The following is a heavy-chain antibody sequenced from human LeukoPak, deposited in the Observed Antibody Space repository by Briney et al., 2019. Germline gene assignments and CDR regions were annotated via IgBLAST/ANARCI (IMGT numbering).Heavy chain of an antibody. V-gene: IGHV4-59*01. D-gene: IGHD3-10*01. Sequence: PSETLSLTCTVSGGSISGYYWTWIRQSPGKGLEWIGYVSSTGSTNYTPSLKSRVTISIDTSKSQFSLMLTSVTAADTAVYYCARTVRGVIWTNYYFYMDVWGKGTTVTISS. J-gene: IGHJ6*03. CDR2: VSSTGST. CDR1: GGSISGYY. CDR3: ARTVRGVIWTNYYFYMDV.